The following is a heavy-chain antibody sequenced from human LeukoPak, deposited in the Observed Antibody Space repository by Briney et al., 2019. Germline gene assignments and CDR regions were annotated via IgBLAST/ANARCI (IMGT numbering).Heavy chain of an antibody. D-gene: IGHD6-13*01. CDR1: GYTFTGYW. Sequence: GASVKVSCKAFGYTFTGYWMHWVRQAPGQGPEWMGVISPSGGSTIYAQKFKGRVTLTRDMSTSTDYLELSSLRSENTAVYYCARVLVAAAASFDYWGQGTLVTVSS. J-gene: IGHJ4*02. V-gene: IGHV1-46*01. CDR3: ARVLVAAAASFDY. CDR2: ISPSGGST.